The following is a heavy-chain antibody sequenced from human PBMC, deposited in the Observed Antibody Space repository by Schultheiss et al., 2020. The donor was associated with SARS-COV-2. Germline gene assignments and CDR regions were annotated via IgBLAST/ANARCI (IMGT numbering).Heavy chain of an antibody. CDR2: IIPILGIA. CDR3: ARVGLGFGDPRHFDY. J-gene: IGHJ4*02. CDR1: GYTFTGYY. V-gene: IGHV1-69*10. D-gene: IGHD3-10*01. Sequence: SVKVSCKASGYTFTGYYMHWVRQAPGQGLEWMGWIIPILGIANYAQKFQGRVTITADKSTSTAYMELSSLRSDDTAVYYCARVGLGFGDPRHFDYWGQGTLVTVSS.